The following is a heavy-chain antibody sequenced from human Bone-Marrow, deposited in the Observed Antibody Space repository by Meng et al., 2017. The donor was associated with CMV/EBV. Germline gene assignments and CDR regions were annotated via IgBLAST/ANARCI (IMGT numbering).Heavy chain of an antibody. CDR2: IVVGSGNT. CDR1: GFTFTSSA. J-gene: IGHJ5*02. V-gene: IGHV1-58*01. CDR3: ARGPHYDFWSGYFGDWFDP. Sequence: SVKVSCKASGFTFTSSAVQWVRQARGQRLEWIGWIVVGSGNTNYAQKFQERVTITRDMSTSTAYMELSSLRSEDTAVYYCARGPHYDFWSGYFGDWFDPWGRGTLVTVSS. D-gene: IGHD3-3*01.